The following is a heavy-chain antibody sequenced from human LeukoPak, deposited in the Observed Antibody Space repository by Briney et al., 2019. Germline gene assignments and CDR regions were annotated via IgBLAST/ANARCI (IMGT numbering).Heavy chain of an antibody. CDR3: ARLNMGAPIDY. J-gene: IGHJ4*02. V-gene: IGHV4-39*01. D-gene: IGHD1-26*01. Sequence: SETLSLTCTVSGGSISSSPYYWAWIRQPPGKGLEWIGSSHYSGTTFYNPSFKSRVTISVDTFKNQFSLRLSSVTATDTAVFYCARLNMGAPIDYWGQGTLVTVSS. CDR1: GGSISSSPYY. CDR2: SHYSGTT.